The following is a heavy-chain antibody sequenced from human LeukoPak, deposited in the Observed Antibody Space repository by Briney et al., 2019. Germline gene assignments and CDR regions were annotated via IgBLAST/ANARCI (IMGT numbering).Heavy chain of an antibody. CDR2: INPSGGST. CDR1: GYTFTSYY. V-gene: IGHV1-46*01. J-gene: IGHJ1*01. CDR3: ARDLTGYYDFWSGYYRTEYLQH. Sequence: ASVKVSCKASGYTFTSYYMHWVRQAPGQGLEWMGIINPSGGSTSYAQKFQGRVTMTRDTSTSTVYMELSSLRSEDTAVYYCARDLTGYYDFWSGYYRTEYLQHWGQGTLVTVSS. D-gene: IGHD3-3*01.